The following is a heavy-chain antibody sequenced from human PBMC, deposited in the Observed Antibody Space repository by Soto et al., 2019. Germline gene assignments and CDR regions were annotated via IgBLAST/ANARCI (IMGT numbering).Heavy chain of an antibody. CDR1: GYSFTDYH. J-gene: IGHJ5*02. CDR3: ARVIPGVEAWFDP. CDR2: INPKSGGT. V-gene: IGHV1-2*06. Sequence: GASVKVSCKASGYSFTDYHIHWVRQAPGQGLEWLGRINPKSGGTSTAQKFQGRVTMTIDTSTSTAYMDLRSLTSDDTAVYYCARVIPGVEAWFDPWGQGTLVTVSS. D-gene: IGHD2-2*01.